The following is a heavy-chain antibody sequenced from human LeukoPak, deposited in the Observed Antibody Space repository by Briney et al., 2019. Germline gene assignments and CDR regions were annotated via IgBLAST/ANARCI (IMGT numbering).Heavy chain of an antibody. V-gene: IGHV3-7*01. CDR3: ARERMYSGSGSTFPYYDY. CDR1: GFTFNKYW. D-gene: IGHD3-10*01. Sequence: PGGSLRLSCVVSGFTFNKYWMSWVRQAPGKGLEWVATMRQDGGEIYYVDSVRGRFTISRDNAKNSLYLQMNSLRAEDTAMYYCARERMYSGSGSTFPYYDYWGQGTLVIVSS. J-gene: IGHJ4*02. CDR2: MRQDGGEI.